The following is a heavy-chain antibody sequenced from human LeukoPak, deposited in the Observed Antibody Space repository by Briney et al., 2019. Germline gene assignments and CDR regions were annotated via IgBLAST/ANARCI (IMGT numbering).Heavy chain of an antibody. CDR1: GGSISSYY. Sequence: SETLSLTCTVSGGSISSYYWSWIRQPPGKGPEWIGYIYYSGSTNYNPSLKSRVTISVDTSKNQFSLKLGSVTAADTAVYYCARKIRGGYAFDIWGQGTMVTVSS. CDR2: IYYSGST. V-gene: IGHV4-59*08. CDR3: ARKIRGGYAFDI. J-gene: IGHJ3*02. D-gene: IGHD3-10*01.